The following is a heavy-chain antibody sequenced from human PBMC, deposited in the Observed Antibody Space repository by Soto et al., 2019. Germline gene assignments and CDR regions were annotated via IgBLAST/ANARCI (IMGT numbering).Heavy chain of an antibody. CDR3: AKAIPVRGVTNAFDI. CDR1: RFVVISCA. D-gene: IGHD3-10*01. Sequence: GLSCAAARFVVISCAMSWVRKTPGKGLEWVSAISGSGGSTYYADSVKGRFTISRDNSKNTLYLQMNSLRAEDTAVYYCAKAIPVRGVTNAFDIWGQGTMVTVSS. V-gene: IGHV3-23*01. J-gene: IGHJ3*02. CDR2: ISGSGGST.